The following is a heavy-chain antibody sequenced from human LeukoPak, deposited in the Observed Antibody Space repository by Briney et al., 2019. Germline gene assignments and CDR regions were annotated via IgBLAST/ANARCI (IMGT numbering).Heavy chain of an antibody. CDR1: GGTFSSYA. Sequence: SVKVSCKASGGTFSSYAISWVRQAPGQGLEWMGRIIPILGIANYAQKFQGRVTITADKSTSTAYMELSSLRSEDTAVYYCARRGYYYDSSGYPFDYWGQGTLVTVSS. CDR3: ARRGYYYDSSGYPFDY. CDR2: IIPILGIA. V-gene: IGHV1-69*04. J-gene: IGHJ4*02. D-gene: IGHD3-22*01.